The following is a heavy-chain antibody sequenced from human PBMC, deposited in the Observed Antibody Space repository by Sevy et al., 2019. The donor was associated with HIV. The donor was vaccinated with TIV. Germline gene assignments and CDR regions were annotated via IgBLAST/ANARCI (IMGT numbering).Heavy chain of an antibody. CDR3: ARDAARVIVPTAGFDS. CDR2: IWYDGRTE. CDR1: GFTFRSFS. Sequence: GGSLRLCCVASGFTFRSFSMHWVRQAPGKGLKWVAAIWYDGRTERYADSVQGRFTISRDNSKKTLHLQMNSLRAEDTALYYCARDAARVIVPTAGFDSWGQGTLVTVSS. V-gene: IGHV3-33*01. J-gene: IGHJ5*01. D-gene: IGHD1-1*01.